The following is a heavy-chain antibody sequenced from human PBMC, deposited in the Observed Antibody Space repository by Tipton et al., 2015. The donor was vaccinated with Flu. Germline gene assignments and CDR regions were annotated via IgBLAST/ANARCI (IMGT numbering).Heavy chain of an antibody. CDR2: IYYSGST. CDR1: GGSISTYY. CDR3: ARDPATDDYGLGSHFDGMDV. V-gene: IGHV4-59*12. J-gene: IGHJ6*02. D-gene: IGHD3-10*01. Sequence: TLSLTCTVSGGSISTYYWCWIRQPPGKGLEWIGYIYYSGSTNYNPSLKSRVTISVDTSKNQFSLKLSSVTAADTAVYYCARDPATDDYGLGSHFDGMDVWGQGTTVTVSS.